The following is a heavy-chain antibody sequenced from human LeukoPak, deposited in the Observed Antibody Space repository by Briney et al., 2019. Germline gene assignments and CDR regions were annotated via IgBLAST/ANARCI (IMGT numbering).Heavy chain of an antibody. Sequence: ASVKVSCKASGYTFTSYYMHWVRQAPGQGLEWMGWISAYNGNTNYAQKLQGRVTMTTDTSTSTAYMELRSLRSDDTAVYYCAGFNGDYGFDYWGQGTLVTVSS. CDR2: ISAYNGNT. D-gene: IGHD4-17*01. V-gene: IGHV1-18*04. CDR1: GYTFTSYY. J-gene: IGHJ4*02. CDR3: AGFNGDYGFDY.